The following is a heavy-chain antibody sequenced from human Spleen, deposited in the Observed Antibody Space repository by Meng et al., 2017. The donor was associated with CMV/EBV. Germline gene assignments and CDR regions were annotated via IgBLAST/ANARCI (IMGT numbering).Heavy chain of an antibody. Sequence: ASVKVSCKASGYTFTAYYIHWVREAPGQGLEWMGWINPDSGDTNYAQKFQGRVTMTRDTSVSTAYMELSRLRSDDTAVYYCARDVTGADAFDIWGQGTMVTVSS. CDR3: ARDVTGADAFDI. CDR1: GYTFTAYY. V-gene: IGHV1-2*02. D-gene: IGHD7-27*01. CDR2: INPDSGDT. J-gene: IGHJ3*02.